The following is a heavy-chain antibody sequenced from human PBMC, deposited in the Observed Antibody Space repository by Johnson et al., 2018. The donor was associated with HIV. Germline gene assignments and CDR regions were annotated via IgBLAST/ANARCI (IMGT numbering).Heavy chain of an antibody. D-gene: IGHD5-18*01. J-gene: IGHJ3*02. CDR1: GFTFSSYA. Sequence: QVQLVESGGGVVQPGRSLRLSCAASGFTFSSYAMHWVRQAPGKGLEWVSGINWNGVCTDYADSISRDNSKTALYLQMNSLRAEDTAVYYCARWIQLWVAFDIWGQGTMVTVSS. CDR3: ARWIQLWVAFDI. CDR2: INWNGVCT. V-gene: IGHV3-64*04.